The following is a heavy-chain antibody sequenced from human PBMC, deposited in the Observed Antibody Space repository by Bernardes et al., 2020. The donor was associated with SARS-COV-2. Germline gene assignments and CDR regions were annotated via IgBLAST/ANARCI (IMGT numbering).Heavy chain of an antibody. CDR1: GFTFSSYS. J-gene: IGHJ4*02. D-gene: IGHD1-7*01. CDR2: ITSSSSYK. Sequence: GGSLRLSCAASGFTFSSYSMNWVRQAPGKGLEWVSYITSSSSYKYYADSVKGRFTISRDNAKNSLYLQMNSLRAEDTAVYFCARESDWNYVFDYWGQGTLVTVSS. V-gene: IGHV3-21*05. CDR3: ARESDWNYVFDY.